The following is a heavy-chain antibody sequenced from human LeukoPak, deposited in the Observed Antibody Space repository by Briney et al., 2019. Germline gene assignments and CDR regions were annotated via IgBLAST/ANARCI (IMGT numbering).Heavy chain of an antibody. V-gene: IGHV3-23*01. CDR3: AKAKWLVPDY. D-gene: IGHD6-19*01. CDR2: ISGSGGTT. Sequence: GGSLRLSCAASGFTFSSYAMSWVRQAPGKGLEWVSAISGSGGTTYYADSVKGRFTISRDNSKNTLYLQITSLRAEDTGVYYCAKAKWLVPDYWGQGTLVTVSS. J-gene: IGHJ4*02. CDR1: GFTFSSYA.